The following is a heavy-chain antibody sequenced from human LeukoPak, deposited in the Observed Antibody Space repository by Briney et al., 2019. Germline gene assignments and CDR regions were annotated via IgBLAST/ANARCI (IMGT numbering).Heavy chain of an antibody. CDR1: GYTFTGYY. Sequence: GASVKVSCKASGYTFTGYYIHWVRQAPGQGLEWMGWINPNSGGTNYAQKFQGRVTMTRDTSISTAYMELSRLRSDDTAVYYCARGNGGGSWGDWFDPWGQGTLVTVSS. CDR2: INPNSGGT. CDR3: ARGNGGGSWGDWFDP. J-gene: IGHJ5*02. V-gene: IGHV1-2*02. D-gene: IGHD1-26*01.